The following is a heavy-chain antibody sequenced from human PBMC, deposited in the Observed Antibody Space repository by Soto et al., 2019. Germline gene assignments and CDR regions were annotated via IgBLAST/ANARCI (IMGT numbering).Heavy chain of an antibody. V-gene: IGHV4-38-2*01. Sequence: PPETLSLTCAASGYSISLGYNWGWIRQPRGKGLEWLGSTYHSGSTYYNPPLKSRVTISVDTSKNQFSLKMSTVTAEDTAVYYCAVATAFVLFDYWGQGTLVTVSS. CDR2: TYHSGST. CDR1: GYSISLGYN. D-gene: IGHD5-12*01. CDR3: AVATAFVLFDY. J-gene: IGHJ4*02.